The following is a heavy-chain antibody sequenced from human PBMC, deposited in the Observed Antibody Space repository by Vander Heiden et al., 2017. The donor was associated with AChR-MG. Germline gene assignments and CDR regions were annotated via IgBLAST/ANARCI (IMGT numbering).Heavy chain of an antibody. CDR3: ASVRVEGWPWYDY. CDR1: GGSFSGYY. D-gene: IGHD6-13*01. V-gene: IGHV4-34*01. J-gene: IGHJ4*02. CDR2: INHSGST. Sequence: QVQLQQWGAGLLKPSETLSLTCAVYGGSFSGYYWSWIRQHTGKGREWSGEINHSGSTNYNPALKRRVTISVDTSKNQFSLKLSSVTAADTAVYYCASVRVEGWPWYDYWGQGTLVTVSS.